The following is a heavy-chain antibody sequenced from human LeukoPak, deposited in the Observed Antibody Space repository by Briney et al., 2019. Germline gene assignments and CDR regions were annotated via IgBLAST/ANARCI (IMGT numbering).Heavy chain of an antibody. CDR3: AKDWNYYDSSGYPNFDY. CDR1: GFTFSSYA. Sequence: GGSLRLSCAASGFTFSSYAMHWVRQAPGKGLEGVAVISYDGSNKYYADSVKGRFTISRDNSKNTLYLQMNSLRAEDTAVYYCAKDWNYYDSSGYPNFDYWGQGTLVTVSS. J-gene: IGHJ4*02. V-gene: IGHV3-30*04. D-gene: IGHD3-22*01. CDR2: ISYDGSNK.